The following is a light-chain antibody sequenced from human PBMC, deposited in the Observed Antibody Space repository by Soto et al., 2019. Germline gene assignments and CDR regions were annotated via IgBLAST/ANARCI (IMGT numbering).Light chain of an antibody. CDR3: QQYNSYSWT. Sequence: AIQITQSPSSLSASVGDRVTITCRASQGIRNDLDWYQQKPGKAPKLLIYGATSLQTGVPSRFSGSGSGTDFTLTISSLQPEDFSTYYCQQYNSYSWTFGQGTKVDIK. J-gene: IGKJ1*01. CDR2: GAT. V-gene: IGKV1-6*01. CDR1: QGIRND.